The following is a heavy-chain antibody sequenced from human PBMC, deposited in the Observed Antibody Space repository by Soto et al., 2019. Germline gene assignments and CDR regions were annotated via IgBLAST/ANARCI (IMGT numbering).Heavy chain of an antibody. CDR2: ISGSGGST. CDR3: AKCLFMITVGGVIAHS. D-gene: IGHD3-16*02. Sequence: EVQLLESGGGLVQPGGSLRLSCAASGFTFSSYAMSWVRQAPGKGLEWVSAISGSGGSTYYADSVKGRFTISRDNSKNTVYLQLNSLRAEDTAVYYCAKCLFMITVGGVIAHSWGQGTLVTVSS. J-gene: IGHJ4*02. V-gene: IGHV3-23*01. CDR1: GFTFSSYA.